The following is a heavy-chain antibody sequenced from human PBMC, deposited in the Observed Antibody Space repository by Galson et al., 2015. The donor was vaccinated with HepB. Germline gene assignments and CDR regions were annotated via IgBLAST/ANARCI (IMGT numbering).Heavy chain of an antibody. CDR1: GGSISSYY. D-gene: IGHD2-21*02. Sequence: SETLSLTCTVSGGSISSYYWSWIRQPPGKGLEWIGYIYYSGSTSYNPSLKSRVTISVDTSKNQFSLKLSSVTAADTAVYYCARLDIVVVTMGGYWYFDLWGRGTLVTVSS. J-gene: IGHJ2*01. CDR2: IYYSGST. V-gene: IGHV4-59*08. CDR3: ARLDIVVVTMGGYWYFDL.